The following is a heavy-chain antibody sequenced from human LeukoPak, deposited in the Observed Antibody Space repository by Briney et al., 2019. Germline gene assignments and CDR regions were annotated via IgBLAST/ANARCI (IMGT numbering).Heavy chain of an antibody. D-gene: IGHD2-8*02. CDR3: AREFTGGTYYFDY. CDR1: GGSISSGSYY. J-gene: IGHJ4*02. CDR2: IYTSGST. Sequence: SQTLSLTCTVSGGSISSGSYYWHWIRQPAGKGLEWVGRIYTSGSTNYNPSLNSRVTISVDTSKNQFSLKLTSVTAADTVVYYCAREFTGGTYYFDYWGQGTLVTVSS. V-gene: IGHV4-61*02.